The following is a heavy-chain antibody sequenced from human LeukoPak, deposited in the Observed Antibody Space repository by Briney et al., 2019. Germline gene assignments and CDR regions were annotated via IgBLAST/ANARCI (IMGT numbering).Heavy chain of an antibody. CDR2: INHSGST. V-gene: IGHV4-34*01. D-gene: IGHD3-3*01. CDR1: GGSFSGYY. CDR3: SSPNHYSTIFGWFDP. Sequence: SETLSLTCAVYGGSFSGYYWSWIRQPPGKGLEWIGEINHSGSTNYNPSLKSRVTISVDTSKTQFSLKLSSVTAADTAVYYCSSPNHYSTIFGWFDPWGQGTLVTVSS. J-gene: IGHJ5*02.